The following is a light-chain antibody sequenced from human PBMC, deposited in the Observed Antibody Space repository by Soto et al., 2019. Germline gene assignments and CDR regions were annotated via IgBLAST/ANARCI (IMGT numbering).Light chain of an antibody. Sequence: EIVLAHSPGSLSFSPGEGSTLSCRASQSISRTYLAWYQQKPVQAPRLLIYATSSRATGIPDRFSGSGSGTDFTLTISRLEPEDFAVYYCQQYGRSGTFGQGTKVDIK. CDR3: QQYGRSGT. CDR2: ATS. J-gene: IGKJ1*01. CDR1: QSISRTY. V-gene: IGKV3-20*01.